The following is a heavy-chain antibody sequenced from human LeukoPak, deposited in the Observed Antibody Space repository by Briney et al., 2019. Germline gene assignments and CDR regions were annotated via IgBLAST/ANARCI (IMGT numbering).Heavy chain of an antibody. Sequence: GGSLRLSCAASGFTFNTYTMNWVRQAPGKGLEWVSYISGSSGIIDYADSVRGRFTISRDNAKNSLYLQMNSLRAEDTAVYYCARWSTNYGSSGQVPFDHWGQGNLVTVSS. D-gene: IGHD3-22*01. CDR1: GFTFNTYT. CDR2: ISGSSGII. CDR3: ARWSTNYGSSGQVPFDH. V-gene: IGHV3-48*01. J-gene: IGHJ4*02.